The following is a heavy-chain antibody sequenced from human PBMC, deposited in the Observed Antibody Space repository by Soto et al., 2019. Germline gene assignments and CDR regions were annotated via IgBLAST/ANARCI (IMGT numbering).Heavy chain of an antibody. J-gene: IGHJ4*02. CDR3: ARHGRYCGSTSCYLGFDY. CDR2: IYYSGST. V-gene: IGHV4-39*01. Sequence: QLQLQESGPGLVKPSETLSLTCTVSGGSISSSSYYWGWIRQPPGKGLEWIGSIYYSGSTYYNPSLKSRVTISVDTSKNQFSLKLSSVTAADTAVYYCARHGRYCGSTSCYLGFDYWGQGTLVTVSS. D-gene: IGHD2-2*01. CDR1: GGSISSSSYY.